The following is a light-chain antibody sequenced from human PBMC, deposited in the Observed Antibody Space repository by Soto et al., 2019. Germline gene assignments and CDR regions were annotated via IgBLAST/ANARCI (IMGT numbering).Light chain of an antibody. CDR3: LLFYGGVHI. V-gene: IGLV7-43*01. CDR2: KVS. Sequence: QAVVTQEPSLTVSPGGTVTLTCACSTGAVTSDYFPNWFQQKPGQAPRALIYKVSNRHSWTPARFSGSLLGGKAALTRSTVQPEDEADYYCLLFYGGVHIFGGGTKLTVL. CDR1: TGAVTSDYF. J-gene: IGLJ1*01.